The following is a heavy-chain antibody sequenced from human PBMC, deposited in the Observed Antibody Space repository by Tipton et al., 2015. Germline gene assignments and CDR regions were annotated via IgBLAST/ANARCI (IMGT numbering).Heavy chain of an antibody. D-gene: IGHD6-19*01. CDR3: ARGGFSSVWPSGF. CDR2: ISSSGSTI. J-gene: IGHJ4*02. Sequence: SLRLSCAASGFTFSDYYMSWIRQAPGKGLEWVSYISSSGSTIYYADSVKGRFTISRDNANNSLYLQINSLRGEDTAVYYCARGGFSSVWPSGFWGPGTVVTVSS. V-gene: IGHV3-11*01. CDR1: GFTFSDYY.